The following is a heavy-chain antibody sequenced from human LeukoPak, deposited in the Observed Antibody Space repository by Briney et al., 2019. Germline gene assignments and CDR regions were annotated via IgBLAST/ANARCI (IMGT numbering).Heavy chain of an antibody. V-gene: IGHV3-7*01. J-gene: IGHJ6*03. Sequence: PGGSLRLSCAASGFTFSSYWMSWVRQAPGKGLEWVANIKQDGSEKYYVDSVKGRFTISRDNAKNSLYLQMNSLRAEDTAVYYCAREGSGSYRRGYYYYYYYMDVWGKGTTVTVSS. CDR1: GFTFSSYW. CDR3: AREGSGSYRRGYYYYYYYMDV. D-gene: IGHD1-26*01. CDR2: IKQDGSEK.